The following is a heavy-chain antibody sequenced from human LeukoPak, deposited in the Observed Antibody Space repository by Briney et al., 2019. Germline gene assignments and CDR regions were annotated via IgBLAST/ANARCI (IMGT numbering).Heavy chain of an antibody. CDR1: GFTFSSYW. CDR3: AKAGPRRITMIVVVVDAFDI. CDR2: IASDGSST. J-gene: IGHJ3*02. V-gene: IGHV3-74*01. Sequence: GGSLRLSCAASGFTFSSYWMNWVRQAPGKGLVWVSRIASDGSSTYYADSVKGRFTISRDNSKNTLYLQMNSLRAEDTAVYYCAKAGPRRITMIVVVVDAFDIWGQGTMVTVSS. D-gene: IGHD3-22*01.